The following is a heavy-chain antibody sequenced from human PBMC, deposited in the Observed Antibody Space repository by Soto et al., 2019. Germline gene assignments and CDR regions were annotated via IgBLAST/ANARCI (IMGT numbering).Heavy chain of an antibody. D-gene: IGHD6-13*01. V-gene: IGHV3-33*01. CDR3: ATSGPRTQGIEAARNAFAL. CDR2: IWYDGSNK. J-gene: IGHJ3*01. Sequence: ESGGGVVQPGRSLRLSCAASGFTFSSYGMHWVRQAPGKGLEWVAGIWYDGSNKYYADSVKGRFTIARDNSENTLYLKMNSLRAEDTAVYYCATSGPRTQGIEAARNAFALWGQGPMVTVSS. CDR1: GFTFSSYG.